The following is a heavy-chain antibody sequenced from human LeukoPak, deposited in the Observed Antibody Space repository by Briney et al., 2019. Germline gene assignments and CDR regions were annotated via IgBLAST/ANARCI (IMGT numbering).Heavy chain of an antibody. J-gene: IGHJ4*02. Sequence: GRSLRLSCAASGFTFSSYAMHWVRQAPGKGLEWVAVISYDGSNKYYADSVKGRFTISRDNSKNTLYLQMNSLRAEDTAVYYCAKDRRLYYDSPYYFDYWGQGTLVTVSS. CDR3: AKDRRLYYDSPYYFDY. D-gene: IGHD3-22*01. CDR1: GFTFSSYA. CDR2: ISYDGSNK. V-gene: IGHV3-30-3*01.